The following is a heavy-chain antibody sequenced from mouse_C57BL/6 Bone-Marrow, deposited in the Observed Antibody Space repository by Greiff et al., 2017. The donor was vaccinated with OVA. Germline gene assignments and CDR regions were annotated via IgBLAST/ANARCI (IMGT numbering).Heavy chain of an antibody. CDR3: DRCDCGSSQLGRDAMDY. CDR2: IWRGGGT. CDR1: GFSLTSYG. V-gene: IGHV2-2*01. J-gene: IGHJ4*01. Sequence: QVQLKQSGPGLVQPSQSLSITCTASGFSLTSYGVHWVRQSPGKGLEWLGVIWRGGGTDYNAAFISGLSMSNDNSESQVFFKMNSLQADDTAIYYCDRCDCGSSQLGRDAMDYWGQGTSVTVSS. D-gene: IGHD1-1*01.